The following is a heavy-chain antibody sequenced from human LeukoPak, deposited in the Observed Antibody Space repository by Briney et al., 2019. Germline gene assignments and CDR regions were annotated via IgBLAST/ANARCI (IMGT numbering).Heavy chain of an antibody. J-gene: IGHJ4*02. D-gene: IGHD6-19*01. CDR1: GYTLTELS. CDR2: FDPEDGET. CDR3: ARDDQSGRAVAGTVNY. Sequence: GPVKVSCKVSGYTLTELSMHWVRQAPGKGLEWMGGFDPEDGETIYAQKFQGRVTMTEDTSTDTAYMELSSLRSEDSAVYYCARDDQSGRAVAGTVNYWGQGTLVTVSS. V-gene: IGHV1-24*01.